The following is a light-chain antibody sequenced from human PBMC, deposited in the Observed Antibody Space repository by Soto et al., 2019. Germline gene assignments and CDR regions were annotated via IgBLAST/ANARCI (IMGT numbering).Light chain of an antibody. J-gene: IGKJ2*01. Sequence: EIVLTQSPATLSLSPGERATLSCRASQSVSSNLAWYQQKPGQAPRLLIYDASNRATGIPVRFSGSGSGTDFTLTVTSLEPEDFAVYYCQQRSNWPLTYTFGQGTKLEIK. V-gene: IGKV3-11*01. CDR1: QSVSSN. CDR3: QQRSNWPLTYT. CDR2: DAS.